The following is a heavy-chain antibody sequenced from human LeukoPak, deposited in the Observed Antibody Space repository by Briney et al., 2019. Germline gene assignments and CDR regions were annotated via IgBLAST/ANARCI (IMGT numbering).Heavy chain of an antibody. V-gene: IGHV3-9*01. CDR1: GFTFSSYW. CDR2: ISWNSGSI. J-gene: IGHJ4*02. Sequence: PGGSLRLSCAASGFTFSSYWMSWVRQAPGKGLEWVSGISWNSGSIGYADSVKGRFTISRDNAKNSLYLQMNSLRAEDTALYYCAKVDKQWLVGEIDYWGQGTLVTVSS. D-gene: IGHD6-19*01. CDR3: AKVDKQWLVGEIDY.